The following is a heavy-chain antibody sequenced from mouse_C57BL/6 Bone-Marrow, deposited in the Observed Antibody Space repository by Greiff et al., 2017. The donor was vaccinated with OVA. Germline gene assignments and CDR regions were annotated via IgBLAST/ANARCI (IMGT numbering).Heavy chain of an antibody. J-gene: IGHJ4*01. Sequence: QVHVKQSGAELARPGASVKLSCKASGYTFTSYGISWVKQRTGQGLEWIGWFYPGSGSIKYNEKFKDKATLTADKSSSTVYMELSRLTSEDSAVYFCARHEEGNWDVSYYAMDYWGQGTSVTVSS. D-gene: IGHD4-1*01. V-gene: IGHV1-62-2*01. CDR1: GYTFTSYG. CDR3: ARHEEGNWDVSYYAMDY. CDR2: FYPGSGSI.